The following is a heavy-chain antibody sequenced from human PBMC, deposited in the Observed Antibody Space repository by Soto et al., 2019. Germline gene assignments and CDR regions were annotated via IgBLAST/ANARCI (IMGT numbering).Heavy chain of an antibody. CDR1: GVSISNFY. CDR2: IFYTGRT. D-gene: IGHD2-8*01. Sequence: SETLSLTCTVSGVSISNFYWIWIRQPPGKGLEWIGYIFYTGRTNYNPSLKSRVTISVDTSKNQFSLKLSSVTAADTAVYYCARAPRVYYYYIDVWGKGTTVTVSS. CDR3: ARAPRVYYYYIDV. J-gene: IGHJ6*03. V-gene: IGHV4-59*08.